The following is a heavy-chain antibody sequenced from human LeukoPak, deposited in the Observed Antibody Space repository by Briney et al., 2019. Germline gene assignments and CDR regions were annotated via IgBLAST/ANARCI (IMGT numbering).Heavy chain of an antibody. CDR2: ISAYNGNT. D-gene: IGHD3-22*01. J-gene: IGHJ4*02. Sequence: ASVKVSCKASGYTFTSYGISWVRQAPGQGLEWMGWISAYNGNTNYAQKLQGRVTMTTDTSTSTAYMELRSLRSDDTAIYYCAREEDSSGYYPFDYWGQGTLVTVSS. CDR1: GYTFTSYG. CDR3: AREEDSSGYYPFDY. V-gene: IGHV1-18*01.